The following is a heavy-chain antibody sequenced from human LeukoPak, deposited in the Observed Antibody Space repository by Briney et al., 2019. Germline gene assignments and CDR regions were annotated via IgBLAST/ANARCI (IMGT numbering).Heavy chain of an antibody. CDR1: GGSISSGGYS. J-gene: IGHJ5*02. V-gene: IGHV4-30-2*05. CDR3: ARGYYDLWSGYYTDT. CDR2: TYHSGST. D-gene: IGHD3-3*01. Sequence: SETLSLTCAVSGGSISSGGYSWSWIRQPPGKGLEWIGYTYHSGSTYYNPSLKSRVTISVDTSKNQFSLKLSSVTAADTAVYYCARGYYDLWSGYYTDTWGQGTLVTVSS.